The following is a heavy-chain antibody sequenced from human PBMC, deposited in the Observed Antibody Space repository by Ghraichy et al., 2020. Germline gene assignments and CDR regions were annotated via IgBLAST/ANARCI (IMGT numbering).Heavy chain of an antibody. CDR1: GFNFSDYY. Sequence: LSLTCAASGFNFSDYYMSWIRQAPWMGLEWVSYISHSSRFTNYADSVKGRFTISRDSAKNSLYLQMNSLRADDTAVYFCARGGRDVFDIWGQGTMVTVSS. J-gene: IGHJ3*02. V-gene: IGHV3-11*06. CDR2: ISHSSRFT. CDR3: ARGGRDVFDI.